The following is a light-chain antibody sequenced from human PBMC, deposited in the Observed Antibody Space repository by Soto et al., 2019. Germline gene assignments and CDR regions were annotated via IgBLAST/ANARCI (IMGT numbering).Light chain of an antibody. CDR1: QSVSSN. Sequence: EIVKTQSPATLSVTPGERATLSCRASQSVSSNLAWYQQKPGQAPRLLIYGASTRATGIPARFSGSGSGTEFTLTISSLQSEDFAVYYCQQYNNWPTWTFGQGTKVDIK. V-gene: IGKV3-15*01. J-gene: IGKJ1*01. CDR2: GAS. CDR3: QQYNNWPTWT.